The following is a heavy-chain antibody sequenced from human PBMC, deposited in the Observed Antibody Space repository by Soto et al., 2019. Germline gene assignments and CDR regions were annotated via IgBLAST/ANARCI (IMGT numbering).Heavy chain of an antibody. V-gene: IGHV1-46*03. Sequence: ASVKVSCKASGYTFTSYYMHWVRQAPGQGLEWMGIINPSGGSTSYAQKFQGRVTMTRDTSTSTVYMELSSLRSEDTAVYYCARNALRFLVWFPRGYYFDYWGQGTLVTVCS. D-gene: IGHD3-3*01. CDR2: INPSGGST. CDR1: GYTFTSYY. J-gene: IGHJ4*02. CDR3: ARNALRFLVWFPRGYYFDY.